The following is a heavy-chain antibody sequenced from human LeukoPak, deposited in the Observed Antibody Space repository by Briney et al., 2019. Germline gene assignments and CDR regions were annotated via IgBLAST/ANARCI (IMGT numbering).Heavy chain of an antibody. D-gene: IGHD3-22*01. Sequence: GGSLRLSCAASGFTFSSYGMHWVRQAPGKGLEWVAVISYDGSNKYYEDSVKSRFTISIDNSKNKLYLHMNSLRAADTAVYYCAKGPGLYCDFAVMDVWGQGATVTVSS. CDR3: AKGPGLYCDFAVMDV. CDR2: ISYDGSNK. CDR1: GFTFSSYG. V-gene: IGHV3-30*18. J-gene: IGHJ6*02.